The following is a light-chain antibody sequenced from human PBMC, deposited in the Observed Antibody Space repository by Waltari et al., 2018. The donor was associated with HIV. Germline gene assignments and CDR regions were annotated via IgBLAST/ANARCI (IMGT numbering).Light chain of an antibody. V-gene: IGKV3-15*01. CDR3: QQYNNWPPVLLT. Sequence: EIVMTQSPATLSVSPGERATLPSRASQSVSSNLPGYQQKPGQAPRLLIVGASTRATGIPARFSGSGSGTEFTLTISSLQSEDFAVYYCQQYNNWPPVLLTFGGGTKVEIK. CDR1: QSVSSN. J-gene: IGKJ4*01. CDR2: GAS.